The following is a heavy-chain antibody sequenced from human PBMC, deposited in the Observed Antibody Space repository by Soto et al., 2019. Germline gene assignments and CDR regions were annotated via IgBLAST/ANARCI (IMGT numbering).Heavy chain of an antibody. CDR3: ARAWDYYYYYGMDV. Sequence: GGSLRLSCAASGFTVSSNYMSWVRQAPGKGLEWVSVIYSGGSTYYADYVKGRFTISRDNSKNTLYLQMNSLRAEDTAVYYCARAWDYYYYYGMDVWGQGTTVTVSS. J-gene: IGHJ6*02. V-gene: IGHV3-53*01. D-gene: IGHD3-16*01. CDR2: IYSGGST. CDR1: GFTVSSNY.